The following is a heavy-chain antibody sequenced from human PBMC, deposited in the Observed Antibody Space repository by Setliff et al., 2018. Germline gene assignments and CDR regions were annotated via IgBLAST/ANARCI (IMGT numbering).Heavy chain of an antibody. CDR1: GDSISSGIYH. D-gene: IGHD2-2*01. CDR2: IYVNGEST. Sequence: SETLSLTCSVSGDSISSGIYHWSWIRQPAGKGLEWIGRIYVNGESTTYSPSLKSRVTISVDTSKNQFSLNLSSVTAADTAVYYCARAGYELGQYNWFDPWGQGTLVTVSS. V-gene: IGHV4-61*02. J-gene: IGHJ5*02. CDR3: ARAGYELGQYNWFDP.